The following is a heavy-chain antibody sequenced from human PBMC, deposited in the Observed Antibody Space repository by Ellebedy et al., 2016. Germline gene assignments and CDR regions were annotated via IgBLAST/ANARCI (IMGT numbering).Heavy chain of an antibody. CDR1: GFTFSSYG. CDR2: ISYDGSNK. V-gene: IGHV3-30*03. J-gene: IGHJ4*02. CDR3: ASPGGSGWSRPCDY. Sequence: GESLKISCAASGFTFSSYGMHWVRQAPGKGLEWVAVISYDGSNKYYADSVKGRFTISRDNSKNTLYLQMNSLRPEDTAVYYCASPGGSGWSRPCDYWGQGTLVTVSS. D-gene: IGHD6-19*01.